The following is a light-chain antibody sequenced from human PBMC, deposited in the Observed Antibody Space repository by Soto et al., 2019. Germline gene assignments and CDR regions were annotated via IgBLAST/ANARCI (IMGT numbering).Light chain of an antibody. CDR1: SSDVGGYNY. V-gene: IGLV2-14*01. CDR3: SSYTSSSTSRV. J-gene: IGLJ2*01. Sequence: QSALTQPASVSGSPGQSITISCTGTSSDVGGYNYVSWYQQHPGKAPKLMIYDVSNRPSGVSNRFSGSKSGNTASLTISGFQAEDEADYYCSSYTSSSTSRVFGGGTKLTVL. CDR2: DVS.